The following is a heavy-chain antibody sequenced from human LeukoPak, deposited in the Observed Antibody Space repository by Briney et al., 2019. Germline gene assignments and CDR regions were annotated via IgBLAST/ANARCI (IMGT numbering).Heavy chain of an antibody. V-gene: IGHV4-39*01. CDR3: ARSPEGGLRFLEWLGYGMDV. CDR1: GGSISSSSYY. J-gene: IGHJ6*03. D-gene: IGHD3-3*01. Sequence: SETLSLTCAVSGGSISSSSYYWGWIRQPPGKGLEWIGSIYYSGSTYYNPSLKSRVTISVDTSKNQFSLKLSSVTAADTAVYYCARSPEGGLRFLEWLGYGMDVWGKGTTVTVSS. CDR2: IYYSGST.